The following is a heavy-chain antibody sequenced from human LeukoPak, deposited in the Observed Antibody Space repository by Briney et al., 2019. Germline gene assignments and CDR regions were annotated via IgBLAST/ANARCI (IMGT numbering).Heavy chain of an antibody. D-gene: IGHD1-14*01. CDR2: IYHSGST. Sequence: PSETLSLTCAVSGGSISSGGYSWSWIRQPPGKGLEWIGYIYHSGSTYYNPSLKSRVTISVDRSKNQFSLKLSSVTAADTAVYYCARDSTGSYFDYWGQGTLVTVSS. V-gene: IGHV4-30-2*01. J-gene: IGHJ4*02. CDR3: ARDSTGSYFDY. CDR1: GGSISSGGYS.